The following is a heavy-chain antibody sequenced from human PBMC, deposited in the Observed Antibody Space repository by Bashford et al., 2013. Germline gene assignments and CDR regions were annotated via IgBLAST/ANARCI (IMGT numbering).Heavy chain of an antibody. J-gene: IGHJ6*02. CDR2: INPNSGGT. V-gene: IGHV1-2*02. CDR3: ARGSKVRGVNTYYYYYGMDV. CDR1: GGTFSSYA. D-gene: IGHD3-10*01. Sequence: ASVKVSCKASGGTFSSYAISWVRQAPGQGLEWMGWINPNSGGTNYAQKFQGRVTMTRDTSISTAYMELSRLRSDDTAVYYCARGSKVRGVNTYYYYYGMDVWGQGTTVTVSS.